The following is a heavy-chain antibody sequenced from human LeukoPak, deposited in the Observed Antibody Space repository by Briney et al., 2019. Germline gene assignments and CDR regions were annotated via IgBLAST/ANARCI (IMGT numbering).Heavy chain of an antibody. CDR3: AKRGDCSSISCSTYGIDY. V-gene: IGHV3-30*18. CDR1: GFTFSSYG. D-gene: IGHD2-2*02. Sequence: PGGSLRLSCAASGFTFSSYGMHWVRQAPGKGLEWVAVISYDGTNKYYVDSVKGRFTISRDNSKNTLYLQMNSLRAEDTVVYYCAKRGDCSSISCSTYGIDYWGQGTLVTVSS. J-gene: IGHJ4*02. CDR2: ISYDGTNK.